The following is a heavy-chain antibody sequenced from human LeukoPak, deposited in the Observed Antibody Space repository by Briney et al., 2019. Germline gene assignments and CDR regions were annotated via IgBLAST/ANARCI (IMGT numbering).Heavy chain of an antibody. V-gene: IGHV3-7*04. Sequence: PGRSLRLSCAASGFTFNNFCMGGVRQAPGKGLKWVASIKEDGSDKYYVDSVKGRFTISRDSAKNSLSLQMNSLRVEDTAVYCCARDQWRLFDHWGQGTLVTVSS. J-gene: IGHJ4*02. CDR3: ARDQWRLFDH. CDR1: GFTFNNFC. CDR2: IKEDGSDK. D-gene: IGHD2-21*02.